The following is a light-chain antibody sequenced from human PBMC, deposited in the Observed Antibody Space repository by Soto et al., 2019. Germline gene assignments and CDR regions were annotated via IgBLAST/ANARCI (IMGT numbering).Light chain of an antibody. CDR1: SRDVGGYNY. J-gene: IGLJ1*01. CDR3: SSDTSSRTPFV. V-gene: IGLV2-14*01. Sequence: QSVLTQPASVSGTPGQSLTISCTGTSRDVGGYNYVSWYQQHPGKAPKLMIYDVSNRPSGVSNRFSGPKSGNTASLTISGLQAEDEADYYCSSDTSSRTPFVFGTG. CDR2: DVS.